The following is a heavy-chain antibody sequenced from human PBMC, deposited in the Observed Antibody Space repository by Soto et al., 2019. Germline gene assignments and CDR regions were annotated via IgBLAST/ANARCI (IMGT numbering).Heavy chain of an antibody. CDR3: ARDGVGESFYDY. Sequence: SETLSLTCTVSGGSLSSYYWTWIRQPAGKGLEWIGRIYTSGSTNYNPSLKSRVTMSVDTSKNQFSLKLSSVTAADTAVYYCARDGVGESFYDYWGQGTLVTVSS. J-gene: IGHJ4*02. CDR2: IYTSGST. CDR1: GGSLSSYY. D-gene: IGHD3-10*01. V-gene: IGHV4-4*07.